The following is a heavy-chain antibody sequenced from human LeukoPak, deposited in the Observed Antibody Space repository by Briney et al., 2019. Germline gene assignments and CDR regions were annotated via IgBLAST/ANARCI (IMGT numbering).Heavy chain of an antibody. Sequence: SETLSLTCTVSGYSISSDYYWGWIRQPPGKGLEWIGSINQSGNTYYNPSLKSRVTISVDTSKNQFSLKLSSVTAADTAVYYCARQGLDVGYPNWFDPWGQGTLVTVSS. V-gene: IGHV4-38-2*02. D-gene: IGHD5-18*01. CDR3: ARQGLDVGYPNWFDP. J-gene: IGHJ5*02. CDR2: INQSGNT. CDR1: GYSISSDYY.